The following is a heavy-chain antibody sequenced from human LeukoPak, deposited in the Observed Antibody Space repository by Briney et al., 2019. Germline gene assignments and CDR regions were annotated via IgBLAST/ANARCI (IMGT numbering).Heavy chain of an antibody. CDR3: ARDQQQLVRRAPFDY. D-gene: IGHD6-13*01. CDR1: GFTFSSYS. Sequence: GGSLRLSCTVSGFTFSSYSMNWVRQAPGKGLEWVSSISSSSSYIYYADSVKGRFTISRDNAKNSLYLQMNSLRAEDTAVYYCARDQQQLVRRAPFDYWGQGTLVTVSS. V-gene: IGHV3-21*01. J-gene: IGHJ4*02. CDR2: ISSSSSYI.